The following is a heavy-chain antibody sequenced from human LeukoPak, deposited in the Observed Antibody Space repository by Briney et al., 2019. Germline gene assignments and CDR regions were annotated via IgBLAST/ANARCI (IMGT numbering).Heavy chain of an antibody. J-gene: IGHJ4*02. CDR1: GYTFTSSD. V-gene: IGHV1-8*01. CDR2: INPNSGRT. CDR3: ARGRSGLAAAGKYDY. Sequence: ASVKVSCKASGYTFTSSDINSVRQAAGQGLEWMGWINPNSGRTGYAQKFQGRVTMTANTSISTAYMELRSLRFDDTAVYYCARGRSGLAAAGKYDYWGQGTLITVSS. D-gene: IGHD6-13*01.